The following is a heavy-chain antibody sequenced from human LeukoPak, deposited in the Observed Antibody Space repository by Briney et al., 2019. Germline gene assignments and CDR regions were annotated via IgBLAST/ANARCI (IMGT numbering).Heavy chain of an antibody. V-gene: IGHV3-15*01. CDR1: GFTFSNAW. J-gene: IGHJ4*02. CDR2: TTSKTEGGTT. Sequence: GGSLRLSCAASGFTFSNAWMSWVRHAPGRGLEWVGRTTSKTEGGTTEYVAPVKDRFTVSRDHSKNTLYMQMNSLKTEDTAVYYCTTTYYTRRYLYSVDYWGQGTLVTVSS. CDR3: TTTYYTRRYLYSVDY. D-gene: IGHD2-8*01.